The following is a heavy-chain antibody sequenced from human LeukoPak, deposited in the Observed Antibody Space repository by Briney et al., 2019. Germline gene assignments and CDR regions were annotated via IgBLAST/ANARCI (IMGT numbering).Heavy chain of an antibody. Sequence: SETLSLTCAVYGGSFSGYYWSWIRQPPGKGLEWIGEINHSGSTNYNPSLKSRVTISVDTSKNQFSLKLSSVTAADTAVYYCASMEWLQPFDYWGQGTLATVSS. CDR2: INHSGST. J-gene: IGHJ4*02. V-gene: IGHV4-34*01. CDR1: GGSFSGYY. D-gene: IGHD3-3*01. CDR3: ASMEWLQPFDY.